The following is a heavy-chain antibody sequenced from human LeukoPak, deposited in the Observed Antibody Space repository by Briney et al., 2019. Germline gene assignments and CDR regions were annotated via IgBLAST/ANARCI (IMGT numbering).Heavy chain of an antibody. V-gene: IGHV3-33*08. J-gene: IGHJ4*02. Sequence: PGGSLRLSCAASGFTFSNFGLNWVRQAPGKGLEWVAFISDNGLRTYYLESVKGRFTISRDNAENSLFLQMNSLRAEDTAVYYCARDLPTGTYRAYFDNWGQGTLVTVSS. CDR1: GFTFSNFG. D-gene: IGHD1-26*01. CDR3: ARDLPTGTYRAYFDN. CDR2: ISDNGLRT.